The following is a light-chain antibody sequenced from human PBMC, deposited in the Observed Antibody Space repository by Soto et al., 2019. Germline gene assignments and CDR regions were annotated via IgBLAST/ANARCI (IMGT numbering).Light chain of an antibody. Sequence: DIQMTPSPSSLSASVGDRVTITCRASLGVSAYLLWYQQTQGRALKLLIYSASNLVSGVPSRFSGSESGTNFTLTISSLQPEDFATYYCQQSYRTPHTFGQGTKLETK. CDR3: QQSYRTPHT. J-gene: IGKJ2*01. CDR1: LGVSAY. CDR2: SAS. V-gene: IGKV1-39*01.